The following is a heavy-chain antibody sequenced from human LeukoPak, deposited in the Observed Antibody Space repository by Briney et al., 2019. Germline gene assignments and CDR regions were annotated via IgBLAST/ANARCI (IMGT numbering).Heavy chain of an antibody. J-gene: IGHJ5*02. D-gene: IGHD3-10*01. V-gene: IGHV1-2*02. CDR3: ARDEIGGSNWFNP. Sequence: ASVKVSCKTSGYIFTGYYIHWARQAPGQGLEWMGWINPNTGDTNYTQKFQGRVIMTRDTSITTAYMDLIRLKSDDTAVYYCARDEIGGSNWFNPWGQGTLVTVSS. CDR1: GYIFTGYY. CDR2: INPNTGDT.